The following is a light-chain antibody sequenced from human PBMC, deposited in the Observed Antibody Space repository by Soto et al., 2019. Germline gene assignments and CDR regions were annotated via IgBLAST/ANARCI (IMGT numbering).Light chain of an antibody. V-gene: IGLV8-61*01. J-gene: IGLJ3*02. CDR3: VLYMGSGVWV. Sequence: QAVVTQEPSFSVSPGGTVTLTCGLSSGSVSTNYYPTWYQQTPGQAPRTLIYSTSTRSSGVPDRFSGSILGNKAALTITGAQADDESHYYCVLYMGSGVWVFGGGTKVTV. CDR1: SGSVSTNYY. CDR2: STS.